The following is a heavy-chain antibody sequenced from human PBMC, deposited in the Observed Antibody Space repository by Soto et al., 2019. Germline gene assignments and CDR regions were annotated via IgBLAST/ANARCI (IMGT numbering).Heavy chain of an antibody. V-gene: IGHV4-39*02. CDR2: IVYSGIT. Sequence: SETLSLTCAVSDDSITNTNSYWAWIRQPPMKGLEWIAIIVYSGITYYNPSLKSRVTMSVDTSKNQFSLKLTSVTAADTAVYYCARDKITGLFDYWGQGTLVTVSS. J-gene: IGHJ4*02. CDR1: DDSITNTNSY. D-gene: IGHD2-8*02. CDR3: ARDKITGLFDY.